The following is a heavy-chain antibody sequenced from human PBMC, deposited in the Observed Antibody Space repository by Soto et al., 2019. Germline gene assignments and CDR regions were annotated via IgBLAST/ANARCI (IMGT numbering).Heavy chain of an antibody. Sequence: EVQLLESGGDLIQPGGSLRLSCAASGFTFSSYAMSWVRQAPGKGLEWVSAISGSGGSTYYADSVKGRFTISRDNSKNTLYLQMNSLRAEDTAVYYGAKDTYHRGPGYWVQGTLVTVSS. D-gene: IGHD2-21*01. V-gene: IGHV3-23*01. CDR1: GFTFSSYA. CDR2: ISGSGGST. J-gene: IGHJ4*02. CDR3: AKDTYHRGPGY.